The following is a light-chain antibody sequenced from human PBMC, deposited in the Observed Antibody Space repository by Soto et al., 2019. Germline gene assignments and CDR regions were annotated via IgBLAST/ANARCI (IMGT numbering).Light chain of an antibody. CDR3: QQYGHSPLLYT. CDR2: GSS. J-gene: IGKJ2*01. CDR1: QSVNSNF. Sequence: EIVLTQSPGTPSLSPGERATLSCRTSQSVNSNFLAWYQQKPGQAPRLLVYGSSTRAAGVPDRFSGSGSGTDFTLTISRLEPEDFAVYYCQQYGHSPLLYTFGQGTKLGVK. V-gene: IGKV3-20*01.